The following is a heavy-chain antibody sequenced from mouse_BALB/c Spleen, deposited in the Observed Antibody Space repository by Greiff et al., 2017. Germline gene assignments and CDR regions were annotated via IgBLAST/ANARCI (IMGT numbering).Heavy chain of an antibody. V-gene: IGHV5-6-5*01. Sequence: DVKLVESGGGLVKPGGSLKLSCAASGFTFSSYAMSWVRQTPEKRLEWVASISSGGSTYYPDSVKGRFTISRDNAKNTLYLQMSSLKSEDTAMYYCARDRGYYNYWGQGTTLTVSS. CDR2: ISSGGST. D-gene: IGHD2-3*01. CDR3: ARDRGYYNY. CDR1: GFTFSSYA. J-gene: IGHJ2*01.